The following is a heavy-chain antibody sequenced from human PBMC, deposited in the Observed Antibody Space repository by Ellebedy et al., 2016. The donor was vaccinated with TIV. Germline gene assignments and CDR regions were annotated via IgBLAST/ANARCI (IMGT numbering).Heavy chain of an antibody. V-gene: IGHV1-18*04. J-gene: IGHJ4*02. D-gene: IGHD3-16*01. CDR3: ARGDYYLDY. CDR1: GYTFTHYG. Sequence: AASVKVSCKASGYTFTHYGVTWVRRTPGQGLEWMGWSSTYNDNTPFVKKLQGRVTMTTDTSTSTAYMELRSLRSDDTAMYYCARGDYYLDYWGQGTLVTVSS. CDR2: SSTYNDNT.